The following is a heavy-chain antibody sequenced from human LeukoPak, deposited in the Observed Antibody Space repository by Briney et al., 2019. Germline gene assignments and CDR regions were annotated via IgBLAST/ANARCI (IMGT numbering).Heavy chain of an antibody. CDR2: INQDGSEK. V-gene: IGHV3-7*01. Sequence: PGGSLRLSCAAPGTTFDSHYMTWVRQTPEKGLEWVANINQDGSEKNYVDSVKGRFTISRDNAKKSLYLQMNSLRAEDTAVYYCASAAGWESAYWGQGTLVTVSS. CDR1: GTTFDSHY. J-gene: IGHJ4*02. D-gene: IGHD1-26*01. CDR3: ASAAGWESAY.